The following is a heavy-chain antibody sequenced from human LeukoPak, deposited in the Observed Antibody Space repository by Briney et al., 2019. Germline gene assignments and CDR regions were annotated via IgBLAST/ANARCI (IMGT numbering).Heavy chain of an antibody. CDR3: TRDGGVAVTPLDFDF. J-gene: IGHJ4*02. D-gene: IGHD6-19*01. V-gene: IGHV4-59*11. CDR2: VSYSGGT. CDR1: GASISTHY. Sequence: SETLSLTCTVSGASISTHYWSWIRQSPGKGLEWIGFVSYSGGTDYNPSLKGRVTLSVDTSKNQISLTLTSLTAADTAVYYCTRDGGVAVTPLDFDFWGQGTLIIVSS.